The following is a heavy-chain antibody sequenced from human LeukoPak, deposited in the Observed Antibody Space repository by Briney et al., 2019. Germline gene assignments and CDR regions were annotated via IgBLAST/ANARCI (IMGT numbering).Heavy chain of an antibody. CDR1: GFTFSTYA. CDR2: ISTLSNYI. V-gene: IGHV3-21*01. J-gene: IGHJ5*02. CDR3: ARDRLGGLDL. Sequence: GGSLRLSCAASGFTFSTYAINWVRQAPGKGLEWVSSISTLSNYIFYGDSVKGRFTISRDNAKNSVYLQMNSLRPEDTAVYYCARDRLGGLDLWGQGTLVTVSS. D-gene: IGHD5-12*01.